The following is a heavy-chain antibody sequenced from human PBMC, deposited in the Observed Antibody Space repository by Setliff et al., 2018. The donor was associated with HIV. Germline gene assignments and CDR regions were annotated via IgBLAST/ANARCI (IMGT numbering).Heavy chain of an antibody. CDR1: GYTFTGYF. V-gene: IGHV1-2*06. J-gene: IGHJ4*02. D-gene: IGHD3-9*01. Sequence: ASVKVSCKASGYTFTGYFIHWVRQAPGQGLEWMGRINPNTGDTNYAQKFQGRVTMTRDTAISTAYMELSSLRSDDTAVYHCARENDILSGFNIHGFDYWGQGTLVTVSS. CDR3: ARENDILSGFNIHGFDY. CDR2: INPNTGDT.